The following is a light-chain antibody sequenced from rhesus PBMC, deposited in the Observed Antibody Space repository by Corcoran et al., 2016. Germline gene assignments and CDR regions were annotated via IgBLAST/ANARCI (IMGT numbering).Light chain of an antibody. Sequence: DIQMSQSPSSLSASVGDRVTITCRASQGISSYLNWYQLKPGKAPKLLIYYVKSLPSGVPSRFSGSGAGTDFTLTISSLQPEDFATYYCQQGNSNPYSFGQGTKVEIK. CDR2: YVK. CDR3: QQGNSNPYS. V-gene: IGKV1-32*02. J-gene: IGKJ2*01. CDR1: QGISSY.